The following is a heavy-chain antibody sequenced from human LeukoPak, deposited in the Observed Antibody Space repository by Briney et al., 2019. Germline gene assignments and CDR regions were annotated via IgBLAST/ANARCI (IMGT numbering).Heavy chain of an antibody. CDR2: IKQDGSEK. Sequence: GGSLRLSCAASGFTFDDYGMSWVRQAPGKGLEWVANIKQDGSEKYYVDSVKGRFTISRDNAKNSLYLQMNSLRAEDTAVYYCARDLYDYGDYFDLDYWGQGTLVTVSS. V-gene: IGHV3-7*01. D-gene: IGHD4-17*01. CDR1: GFTFDDYG. J-gene: IGHJ4*02. CDR3: ARDLYDYGDYFDLDY.